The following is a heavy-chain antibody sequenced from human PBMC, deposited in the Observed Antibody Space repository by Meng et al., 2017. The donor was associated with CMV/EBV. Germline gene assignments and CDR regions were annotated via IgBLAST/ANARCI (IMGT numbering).Heavy chain of an antibody. Sequence: GESLKISCAASGFTFSDYYMSWIRQAPGKGLEWVSYISSSGSTIYYAASVKGRFTISRDNAKNSLYLQMNSLRAEDTAVYYCAREGRTYYYDSSGYYYVDNWFDPWGQGTLVTVSS. D-gene: IGHD3-22*01. CDR2: ISSSGSTI. CDR3: AREGRTYYYDSSGYYYVDNWFDP. CDR1: GFTFSDYY. J-gene: IGHJ5*02. V-gene: IGHV3-11*01.